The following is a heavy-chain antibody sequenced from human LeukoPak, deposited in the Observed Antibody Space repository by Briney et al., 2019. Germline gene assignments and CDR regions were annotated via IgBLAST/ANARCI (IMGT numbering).Heavy chain of an antibody. V-gene: IGHV4-39*07. D-gene: IGHD3-10*01. Sequence: SETLSLTCTVSGGSISSSSYYWGWIRQPPGKGLEWIGSIYYSGSTNYNPSLKSRVTISVDTSKNQFSLKLSSVTAADTAVYYCARAYYYGSGSYAFDIWGQGTMVTVSS. CDR3: ARAYYYGSGSYAFDI. J-gene: IGHJ3*02. CDR1: GGSISSSSYY. CDR2: IYYSGST.